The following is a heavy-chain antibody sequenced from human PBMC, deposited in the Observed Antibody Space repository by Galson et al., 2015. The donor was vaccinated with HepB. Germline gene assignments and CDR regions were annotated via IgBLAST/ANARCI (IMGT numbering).Heavy chain of an antibody. CDR2: ISSSSSYI. D-gene: IGHD6-13*01. J-gene: IGHJ4*02. CDR3: ARVLEAAAGPADH. Sequence: LRLSCAASGFTFSSYSMNWVRQAPGKGLEWVSSISSSSSYIYYADSVKGRFTISRDNAKNSLYLQMNSLRAEDTAVYYCARVLEAAAGPADHWGQGTLVTVSS. CDR1: GFTFSSYS. V-gene: IGHV3-21*01.